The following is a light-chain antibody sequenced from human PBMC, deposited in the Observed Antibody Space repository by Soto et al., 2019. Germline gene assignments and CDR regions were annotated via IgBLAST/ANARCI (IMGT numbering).Light chain of an antibody. Sequence: EIVLTQSPATLSLSPGERATLSCRARQSVSSYVAWYQQKPGQAPRLLIYDASNRATGIPARFSGSGSGTDFTLTISSLEPEDFAFYYCQQRSNWPPWTFGQGTKVEIK. V-gene: IGKV3-11*01. J-gene: IGKJ1*01. CDR2: DAS. CDR3: QQRSNWPPWT. CDR1: QSVSSY.